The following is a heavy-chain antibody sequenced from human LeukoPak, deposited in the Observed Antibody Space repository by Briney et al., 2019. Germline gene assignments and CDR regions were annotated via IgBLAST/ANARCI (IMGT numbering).Heavy chain of an antibody. J-gene: IGHJ4*02. D-gene: IGHD6-13*01. V-gene: IGHV1-69*13. CDR1: GGTFSSYA. Sequence: EASVKVSCKASGGTFSSYAISWVRQAPGQGLEWMGGIIPIFGTANYAQKFQGRVTITADESTSTAYMELGSLRSEDTAVYYCARLNSSSWYPYFDFWGQGTLVTVSS. CDR2: IIPIFGTA. CDR3: ARLNSSSWYPYFDF.